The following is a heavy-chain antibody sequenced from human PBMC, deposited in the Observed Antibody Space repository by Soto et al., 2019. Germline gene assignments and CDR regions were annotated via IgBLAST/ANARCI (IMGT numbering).Heavy chain of an antibody. V-gene: IGHV3-21*01. Sequence: EVQLVESGGGLVKPGGSLRLSCAASGFTFSTYSMNWVRQPTGKGLEWVSFISSSSSYIHYADSVKGRFTISRDNAKDSLYLQMNSLRAEDTAVYYCARGGTLVGAATTSAFDVWGQGTIVTVSS. D-gene: IGHD1-26*01. CDR3: ARGGTLVGAATTSAFDV. CDR2: ISSSSSYI. J-gene: IGHJ3*01. CDR1: GFTFSTYS.